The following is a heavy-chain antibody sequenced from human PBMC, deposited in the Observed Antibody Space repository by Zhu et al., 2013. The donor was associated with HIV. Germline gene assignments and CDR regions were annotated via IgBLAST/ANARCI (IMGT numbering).Heavy chain of an antibody. CDR1: GGTFSSYA. J-gene: IGHJ6*02. CDR2: IIPILGIA. CDR3: ARGGSGWATSYTPLLIPSSAVQYGMDV. V-gene: IGHV1-69*09. D-gene: IGHD5-12*01. Sequence: QVQLVQSGAEVKKPGSSVKVSCKASGGTFSSYAISWVRQAPGQGLEWMGGIIPILGIANYAQKFQGRVTITADKSTSTAYMELSSLRSEDTAVYYCARGGSGWATSYTPLLIPSSAVQYGMDVWGQGTTVTVSS.